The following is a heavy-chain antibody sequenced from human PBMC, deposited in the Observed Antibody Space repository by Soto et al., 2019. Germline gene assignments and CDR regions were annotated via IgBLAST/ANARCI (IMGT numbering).Heavy chain of an antibody. CDR1: GFTFSSYS. Sequence: EVQLVESGGGLVQPGGSLRLSCAASGFTFSSYSMNWVRQAPGKGLEWVSYISSSRSAIYYADSVKGRFTISRDNAKNSLYLQMNSLTAEDTAVYYCASLVQRGYWGQGTLVTVSS. CDR3: ASLVQRGY. CDR2: ISSSRSAI. J-gene: IGHJ4*02. D-gene: IGHD2-8*02. V-gene: IGHV3-48*01.